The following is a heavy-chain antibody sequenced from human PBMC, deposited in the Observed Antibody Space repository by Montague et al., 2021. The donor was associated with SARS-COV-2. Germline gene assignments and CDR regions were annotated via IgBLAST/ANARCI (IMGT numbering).Heavy chain of an antibody. V-gene: IGHV3-9*01. J-gene: IGHJ4*02. Sequence: SLGLSCAASGFTFDDYAMHWVRQAPGKGLEWVSGISWNSDSIDYADSVRGRFTISRDNAKNSLYLQMNSLRAEDTAFYYCARGETGYRTSWPDYWGQGTLVTVST. CDR2: ISWNSDSI. D-gene: IGHD6-13*01. CDR1: GFTFDDYA. CDR3: ARGETGYRTSWPDY.